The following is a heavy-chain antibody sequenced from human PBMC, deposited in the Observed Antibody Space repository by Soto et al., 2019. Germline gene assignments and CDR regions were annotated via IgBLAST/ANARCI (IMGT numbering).Heavy chain of an antibody. CDR2: IYHTGST. CDR1: GGSISSGGYS. Sequence: SETLSLTCAVSGGSISSGGYSWSWIRQPPGKGLEWIGYIYHTGSTYYNPSLKSRVIISVDRSKNQFSLSLSSVTAADTAVYYCARVPDRWGQGTLVTVSS. D-gene: IGHD2-2*01. J-gene: IGHJ5*02. V-gene: IGHV4-30-2*01. CDR3: ARVPDR.